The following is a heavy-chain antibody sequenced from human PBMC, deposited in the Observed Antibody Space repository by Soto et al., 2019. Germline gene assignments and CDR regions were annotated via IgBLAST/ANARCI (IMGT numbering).Heavy chain of an antibody. CDR1: GGSISSGDYY. D-gene: IGHD5-12*01. CDR2: IYYSGST. V-gene: IGHV4-30-4*02. Sequence: PSETLSLTCTVSGGSISSGDYYWSWIRQPPGKGLEWIGYIYYSGSTYYNPSLKSRVTISVDTSKTHFSLKLSSVTAADTAVYYCATASGYGIDYWAQETLVTVSS. CDR3: ATASGYGIDY. J-gene: IGHJ4*02.